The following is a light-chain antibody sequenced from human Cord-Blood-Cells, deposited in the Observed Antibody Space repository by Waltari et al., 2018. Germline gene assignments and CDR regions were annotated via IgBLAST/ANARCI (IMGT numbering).Light chain of an antibody. Sequence: QSALTQPASGSGSPGQSIPISCTGTSSDVGSYNLVPCYQQHPSKAPTLMIYEVSKRPSGVSNRFSGSKSGNTASLTISGLQAEDEADYYCCSYAGIYVFGTGTKVTVL. J-gene: IGLJ1*01. V-gene: IGLV2-23*02. CDR1: SSDVGSYNL. CDR3: CSYAGIYV. CDR2: EVS.